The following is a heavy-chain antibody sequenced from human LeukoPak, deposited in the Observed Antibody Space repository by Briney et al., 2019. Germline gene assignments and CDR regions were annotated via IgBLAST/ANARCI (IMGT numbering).Heavy chain of an antibody. Sequence: SGGSLRLSCAASGFTFSNFGMSWVRQAPGKGLEWVSAISGSGGSTYYADSVKGRFTISRDNSKNTLYLQMNSLRAEDTAVYYCAKHLGYCSGGRCYSVDYWGQGTLVTVSS. CDR2: ISGSGGST. CDR1: GFTFSNFG. V-gene: IGHV3-23*01. CDR3: AKHLGYCSGGRCYSVDY. J-gene: IGHJ4*02. D-gene: IGHD2-15*01.